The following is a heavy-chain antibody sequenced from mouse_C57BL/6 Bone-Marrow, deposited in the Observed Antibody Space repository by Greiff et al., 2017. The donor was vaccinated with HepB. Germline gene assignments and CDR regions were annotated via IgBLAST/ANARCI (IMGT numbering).Heavy chain of an antibody. CDR2: ISYDGSN. CDR3: ARGEYYGSSEAWFAY. CDR1: GYSITSGYY. Sequence: ESGPGLVKPSQSLSLTCSVTGYSITSGYYWNWIRQFPGNKLEWMGYISYDGSNNYNPSLKNRISITRDTSKNQFFLKLNSVTTEDTATYYCARGEYYGSSEAWFAYWGQGTLVTVSA. D-gene: IGHD1-1*01. J-gene: IGHJ3*01. V-gene: IGHV3-6*01.